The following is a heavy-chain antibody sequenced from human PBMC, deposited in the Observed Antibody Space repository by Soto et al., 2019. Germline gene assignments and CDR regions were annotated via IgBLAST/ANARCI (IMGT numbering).Heavy chain of an antibody. J-gene: IGHJ4*02. Sequence: QVQLVQSGAEVKKPGASVKVSCKASGYTFTNYPITWVRQAPGQGLEWMGWINTYNQNTIYAQKFQVRVTKTTDTSTSTSYLQLGSLRSDDTAVYYCVKETSGSGRSFDFWGQGSLVTVSS. V-gene: IGHV1-18*04. CDR1: GYTFTNYP. D-gene: IGHD6-19*01. CDR3: VKETSGSGRSFDF. CDR2: INTYNQNT.